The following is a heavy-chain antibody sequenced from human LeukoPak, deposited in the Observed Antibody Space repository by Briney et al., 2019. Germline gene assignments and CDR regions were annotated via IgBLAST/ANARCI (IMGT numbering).Heavy chain of an antibody. Sequence: SETLSLTCTVSGGSISSGSYYWGWVRQPPGKGLEWIGSISYSGPTYYNLSLKSRVTLSVDTSKHQFSLKLSSVTAADTALYYCARHLRGGSIWFDYWGQGTLVTVSS. CDR1: GGSISSGSYY. V-gene: IGHV4-39*01. D-gene: IGHD6-13*01. CDR2: ISYSGPT. CDR3: ARHLRGGSIWFDY. J-gene: IGHJ4*02.